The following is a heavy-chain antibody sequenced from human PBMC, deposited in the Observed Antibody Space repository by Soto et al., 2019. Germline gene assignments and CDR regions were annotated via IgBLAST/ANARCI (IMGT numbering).Heavy chain of an antibody. Sequence: EVQLLESGGGLVQPGGSLRLSCAASGFTFSSYAMSWVRQAPGKGLEWVSVISGSGDSTYYADSVRGRFTISRDKTKNTLYRQMNSQRAEDTAVYYCAKDRDGAAAGPTKFYGMDVWGQGTTVTVSS. CDR1: GFTFSSYA. J-gene: IGHJ6*02. D-gene: IGHD6-13*01. CDR2: ISGSGDST. V-gene: IGHV3-23*01. CDR3: AKDRDGAAAGPTKFYGMDV.